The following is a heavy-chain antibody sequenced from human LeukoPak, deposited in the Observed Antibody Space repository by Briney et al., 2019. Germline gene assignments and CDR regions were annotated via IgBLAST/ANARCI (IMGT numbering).Heavy chain of an antibody. D-gene: IGHD2-2*01. CDR3: ARSRYCSSTSCHPFDY. J-gene: IGHJ4*02. V-gene: IGHV1-18*01. CDR2: ISAYNGNT. Sequence: ASVKVSCKASGYTFTSYGISWVRQAPGQGLEWMGWISAYNGNTNYAQKLQGRVTMTTDTSTSTAYMELRRLRSDDTAVYYCARSRYCSSTSCHPFDYRGQGTLVTVSS. CDR1: GYTFTSYG.